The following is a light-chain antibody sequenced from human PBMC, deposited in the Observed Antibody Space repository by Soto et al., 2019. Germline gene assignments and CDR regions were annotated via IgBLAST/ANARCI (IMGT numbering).Light chain of an antibody. V-gene: IGKV3-11*01. CDR3: QHRSIWPVS. Sequence: EFVLTQSPATLSLSPGERATLSCRASQSVNNYLHWYQQKPGQAPRLLIFDASNRATGIPPRFSGSGSATDFTLTISSLEPEDFAVYYCQHRSIWPVSFGQGTRLEI. CDR2: DAS. J-gene: IGKJ5*01. CDR1: QSVNNY.